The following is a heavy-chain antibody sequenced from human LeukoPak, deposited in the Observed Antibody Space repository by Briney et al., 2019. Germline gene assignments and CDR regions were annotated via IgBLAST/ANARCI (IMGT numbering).Heavy chain of an antibody. Sequence: PGGSLRLSCAASGFTFDDYAMHWVRQAPGKGLEWVSGISWNSGSIGYADSVKGRLTISRDNAKNSLYLQMNSLRAEDTALYYCARDDCSSISCYHNWFDPWGQGTLVTVSS. CDR3: ARDDCSSISCYHNWFDP. CDR1: GFTFDDYA. V-gene: IGHV3-9*01. D-gene: IGHD2-2*01. J-gene: IGHJ5*02. CDR2: ISWNSGSI.